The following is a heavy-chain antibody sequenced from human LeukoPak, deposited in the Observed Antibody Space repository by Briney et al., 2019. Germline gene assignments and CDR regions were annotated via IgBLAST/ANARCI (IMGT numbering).Heavy chain of an antibody. J-gene: IGHJ4*02. V-gene: IGHV1-18*01. Sequence: ASVKVSCKASGYTFTSYGISWVRQAPGQGLEWMGWISAYNGNTNYAQKLQGRVTMTTDTSTSTAYMELRSLRSDDTAVYYCARGRYYYDSSGLIDYWGQGTLVTVPS. D-gene: IGHD3-22*01. CDR3: ARGRYYYDSSGLIDY. CDR2: ISAYNGNT. CDR1: GYTFTSYG.